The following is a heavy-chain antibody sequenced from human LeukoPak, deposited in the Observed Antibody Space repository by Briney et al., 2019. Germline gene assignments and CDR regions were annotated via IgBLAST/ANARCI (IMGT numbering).Heavy chain of an antibody. V-gene: IGHV1-2*02. Sequence: ASVKVSCKASEYSFTSYDINCVRQATGQGLEWMGWINPNSGGTNYAQKFQGRVTMTRDTSISTAYMELGRLRSDDTAVYYCARSPKAVAGTGWFDPWGQGTLVTVSS. CDR3: ARSPKAVAGTGWFDP. CDR1: EYSFTSYD. D-gene: IGHD6-19*01. J-gene: IGHJ5*02. CDR2: INPNSGGT.